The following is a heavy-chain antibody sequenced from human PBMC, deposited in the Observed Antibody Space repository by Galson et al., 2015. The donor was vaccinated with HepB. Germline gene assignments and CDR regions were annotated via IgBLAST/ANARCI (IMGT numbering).Heavy chain of an antibody. V-gene: IGHV3-53*01. CDR3: ASSIVAGTQPLKY. CDR1: EFTVSGNY. J-gene: IGHJ4*01. CDR2: IHSGGTT. D-gene: IGHD6-19*01. Sequence: SPRLSCAASEFTVSGNYMSCVRQAPGRGLERVSVIHSGGTTHYADSVKGRFAISRDSSKNTVYLQMNSLRVEDTAVYYCASSIVAGTQPLKYWGQGTLVTVSS.